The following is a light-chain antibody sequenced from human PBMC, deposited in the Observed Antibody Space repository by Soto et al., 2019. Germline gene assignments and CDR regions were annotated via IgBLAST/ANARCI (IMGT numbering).Light chain of an antibody. CDR3: SSYMSTSTLE. CDR1: SSDVGGYKY. CDR2: EVS. Sequence: QSALTQPASVSGSPGQSITISCTGTSSDVGGYKYVSWYQQHPGKAPKLMIYEVSDRPSGVSNRFSGSKSGNTASLTIFGLQAEDEADYYCSSYMSTSTLEFGGGTKLTVL. J-gene: IGLJ3*02. V-gene: IGLV2-14*01.